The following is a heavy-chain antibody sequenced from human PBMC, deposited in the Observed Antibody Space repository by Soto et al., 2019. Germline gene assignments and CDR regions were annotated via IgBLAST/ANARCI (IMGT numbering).Heavy chain of an antibody. J-gene: IGHJ4*02. CDR3: ARDNADKDCISTSCFSPLDC. CDR1: GFTFRSCG. D-gene: IGHD2-2*01. V-gene: IGHV3-33*01. Sequence: GGSLRLSCAASGFTFRSCGRHCVRQAPGKGLERVTVIWHDGSKKYYADTVKGRFTISRDNSKNRLYLQMTSLRAEDTAVYYCARDNADKDCISTSCFSPLDCWGQGTLVTVSS. CDR2: IWHDGSKK.